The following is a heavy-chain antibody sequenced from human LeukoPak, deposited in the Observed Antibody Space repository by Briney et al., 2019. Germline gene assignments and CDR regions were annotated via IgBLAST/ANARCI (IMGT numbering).Heavy chain of an antibody. D-gene: IGHD6-13*01. CDR2: IYYSGST. J-gene: IGHJ4*02. Sequence: SETLSLTCTVSGGSISSSSYYWGWIRQPPGKGLEWIGSIYYSGSTYYNPSLKSRVTISVDTSKNQFSLKLSSVTAADTAVYYCARLSTNHNRIAAAGNDYWGQGTLVTVSS. CDR3: ARLSTNHNRIAAAGNDY. CDR1: GGSISSSSYY. V-gene: IGHV4-39*01.